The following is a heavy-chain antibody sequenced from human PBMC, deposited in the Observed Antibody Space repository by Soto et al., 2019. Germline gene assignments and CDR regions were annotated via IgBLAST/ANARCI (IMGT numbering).Heavy chain of an antibody. CDR3: ARDYYYGMDV. CDR2: TNYRSEWYN. Sequence: SQTLSLTCAISGDSVSSDSAAWNWIRQPPSRGLEWLGRTNYRSEWYNDYAASMKSRIVITPDTSKNQFSLQLNSVTPEDTAVYFCARDYYYGMDVWGQGTTVTVSS. J-gene: IGHJ6*02. V-gene: IGHV6-1*01. CDR1: GDSVSSDSAA.